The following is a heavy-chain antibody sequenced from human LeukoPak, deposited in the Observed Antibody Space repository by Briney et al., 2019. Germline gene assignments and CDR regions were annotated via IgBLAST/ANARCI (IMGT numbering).Heavy chain of an antibody. CDR3: ARDHIGLIPDY. J-gene: IGHJ4*02. Sequence: SETLSLTCTVSSGSIINYYWSWARQSPGKGLEWIGRIHITESTNYNPSLKSRVTLSQDTSKSQISLRLRSVTAADTAVYYCARDHIGLIPDYWGQGILVSVSS. V-gene: IGHV4-4*07. CDR2: IHITEST. CDR1: SGSIINYY. D-gene: IGHD3-10*01.